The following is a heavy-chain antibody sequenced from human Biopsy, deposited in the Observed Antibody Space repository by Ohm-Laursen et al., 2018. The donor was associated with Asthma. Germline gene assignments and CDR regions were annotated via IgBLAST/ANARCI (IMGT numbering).Heavy chain of an antibody. V-gene: IGHV3-53*01. Sequence: SLRLSCAASGFAVSRDHMFWVRQAPGKGLEWVQPFYSGGTSHTADSVRGRFTISRDYSKNTLYLQMHSLRAEDTAVYYCARGDSSNWSHYYFDYWGQGTLVTVSS. CDR2: FYSGGTS. J-gene: IGHJ4*02. D-gene: IGHD3-22*01. CDR3: ARGDSSNWSHYYFDY. CDR1: GFAVSRDH.